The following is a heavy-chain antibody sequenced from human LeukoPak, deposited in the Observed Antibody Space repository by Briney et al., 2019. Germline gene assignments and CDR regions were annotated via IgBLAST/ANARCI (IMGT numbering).Heavy chain of an antibody. D-gene: IGHD4/OR15-4a*01. V-gene: IGHV4-59*01. CDR2: IYYSGST. CDR1: GGSFSGYY. Sequence: SETLSLTCAVYGGSFSGYYWSWIRQPPGKGLEWIGYIYYSGSTNYNLSLKSRVTISVDTSKNQFSLKLSSVTAADTAVYYCARGVLGIDYWGQGTLVTVSS. J-gene: IGHJ4*02. CDR3: ARGVLGIDY.